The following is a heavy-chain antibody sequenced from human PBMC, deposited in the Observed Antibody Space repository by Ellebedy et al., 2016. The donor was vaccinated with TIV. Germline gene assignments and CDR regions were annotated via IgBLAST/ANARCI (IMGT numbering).Heavy chain of an antibody. J-gene: IGHJ4*02. Sequence: MPSETLSLTFAVYGGSFSGYYWSWIRQPPGKGLEWIGEINHSGSTNYNPSLKSRVTVSVDTSKNQFSLKLSSVTAADTAVYYCARSIAVAGTEFDYWGQGTLVTVSS. V-gene: IGHV4-34*01. CDR1: GGSFSGYY. CDR2: INHSGST. D-gene: IGHD6-19*01. CDR3: ARSIAVAGTEFDY.